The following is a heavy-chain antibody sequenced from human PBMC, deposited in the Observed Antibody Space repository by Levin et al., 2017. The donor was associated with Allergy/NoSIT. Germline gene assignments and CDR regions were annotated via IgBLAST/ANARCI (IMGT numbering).Heavy chain of an antibody. CDR2: ISPSGTTI. J-gene: IGHJ3*01. Sequence: GGSLRLSCVASGFTFSTYSMHWVRQAPGKGLEWVSYISPSGTTIYYADSVKDRFTISRDNAKNSLYLQMNSLRAEDTAVYYCARDDYIGFWGQGTVVTVSS. D-gene: IGHD4-11*01. V-gene: IGHV3-48*01. CDR1: GFTFSTYS. CDR3: ARDDYIGF.